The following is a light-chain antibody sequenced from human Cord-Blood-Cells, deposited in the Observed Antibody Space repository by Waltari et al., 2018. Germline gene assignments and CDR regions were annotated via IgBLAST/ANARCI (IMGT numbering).Light chain of an antibody. CDR1: SYNFPSNT. CDR2: SNN. Sequence: QSVLTQPPPASRTPGQRVTISCSGSSYNFPSNTVHWYQQLPGTAPKLLIYSNNQRPSGVPDRFSGSKSGNSASLAISGLQAEDEADYYCAAWDDSRNGWVFGGGTKLTVL. J-gene: IGLJ3*02. CDR3: AAWDDSRNGWV. V-gene: IGLV1-44*01.